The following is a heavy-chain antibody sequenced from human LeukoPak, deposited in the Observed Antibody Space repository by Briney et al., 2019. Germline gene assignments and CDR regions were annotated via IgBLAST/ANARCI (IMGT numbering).Heavy chain of an antibody. CDR1: GITVSRNY. V-gene: IGHV3-66*01. J-gene: IGHJ4*02. D-gene: IGHD6-13*01. CDR3: VRDIVPYSSNWYYFDY. CDR2: IYSGGDT. Sequence: PGGSLRLSCAASGITVSRNYMSWVRQAPGKGLEWVSNIYSGGDTYYADSVKGRFTISRDNSKNTLYLQMNSLRAEDTAVYYCVRDIVPYSSNWYYFDYWGQGTLVTVSS.